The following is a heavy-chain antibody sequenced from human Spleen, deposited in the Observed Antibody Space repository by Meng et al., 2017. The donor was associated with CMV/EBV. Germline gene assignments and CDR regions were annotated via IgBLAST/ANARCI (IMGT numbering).Heavy chain of an antibody. V-gene: IGHV3-30-3*01. J-gene: IGHJ5*02. CDR1: GFNFSSYA. CDR2: ISYDGSNK. CDR3: ARAAAGTGWFDP. Sequence: AGSGFNFSSYAMHWVRQAPGKGLEWVAVISYDGSNKYYADSVKGRFTISRDNSKNTLYLQMNSLRAEDTAVYYCARAAAGTGWFDPWGQGTLVTVSS. D-gene: IGHD6-13*01.